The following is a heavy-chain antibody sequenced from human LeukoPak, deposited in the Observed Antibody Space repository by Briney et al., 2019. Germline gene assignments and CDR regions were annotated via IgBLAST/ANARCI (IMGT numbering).Heavy chain of an antibody. D-gene: IGHD6-13*01. V-gene: IGHV3-23*01. CDR2: IHGNGETT. Sequence: GGSLRLSCAASAFRFSSFAMTWVRQAPGKGLEWVSGIHGNGETTYYADSVKGRFTISRDNSRELLYLQMNSLRVEDTAVYYCAKDRDSSSWYSIGYLDLWGRGTLVTVSS. CDR3: AKDRDSSSWYSIGYLDL. CDR1: AFRFSSFA. J-gene: IGHJ2*01.